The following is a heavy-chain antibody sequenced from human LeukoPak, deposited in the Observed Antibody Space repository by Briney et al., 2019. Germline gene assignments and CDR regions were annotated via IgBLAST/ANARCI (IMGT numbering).Heavy chain of an antibody. V-gene: IGHV3-7*01. J-gene: IGHJ1*01. CDR3: ATYSSSNGREFQY. CDR1: GFTFSNYW. Sequence: GGSLRLSCEGSGFTFSNYWMSWVRQAPGKGLAWVANIQQHGSETYYGDSVKGRFTISRDNAKNSLYLQMNSLRAEDTAVYYCATYSSSNGREFQYWGQGTLVTVST. D-gene: IGHD2-2*01. CDR2: IQQHGSET.